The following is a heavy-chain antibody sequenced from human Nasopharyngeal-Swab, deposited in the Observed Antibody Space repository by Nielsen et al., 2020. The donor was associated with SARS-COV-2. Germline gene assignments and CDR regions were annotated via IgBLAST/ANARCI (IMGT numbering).Heavy chain of an antibody. V-gene: IGHV4-34*01. CDR3: ARGRSSGWYHYYFDY. Sequence: GSLRLSCAVYGGSFSGYYWSWIRQPPGKGLEWIGEINHSGSTNYNPSLKSRVTMSVDTSKNQFSLKLSSVTAADTAVYYCARGRSSGWYHYYFDYWGQGTLVTVSS. CDR2: INHSGST. D-gene: IGHD6-19*01. CDR1: GGSFSGYY. J-gene: IGHJ4*02.